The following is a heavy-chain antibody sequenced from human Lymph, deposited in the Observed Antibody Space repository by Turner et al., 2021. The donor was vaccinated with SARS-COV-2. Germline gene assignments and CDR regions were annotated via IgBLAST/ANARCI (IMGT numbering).Heavy chain of an antibody. CDR2: INPSGGST. V-gene: IGHV1-46*01. CDR3: ARDPPIQIWVDYFYYGMDV. J-gene: IGHJ6*02. D-gene: IGHD5-18*01. Sequence: QVQLVQSGAEVQKPGASVTVSCKASGYTFTSYYMHWVRQAPGQGLEWMGIINPSGGSTTYAQKFQGRVTMTRDTSTSTVYMELSSLRSEDTAVYYCARDPPIQIWVDYFYYGMDVWGQGTTVTVSS. CDR1: GYTFTSYY.